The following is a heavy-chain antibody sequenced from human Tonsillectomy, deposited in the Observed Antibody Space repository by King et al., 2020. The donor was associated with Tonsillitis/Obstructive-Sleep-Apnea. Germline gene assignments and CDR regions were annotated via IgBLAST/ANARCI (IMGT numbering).Heavy chain of an antibody. CDR3: ARGEYYFDY. V-gene: IGHV1-2*04. D-gene: IGHD3-10*01. J-gene: IGHJ4*02. CDR1: GYTFTGYY. CDR2: INPNSGGT. Sequence: HVQLVESGAEVKKPGASVNVSCKASGYTFTGYYIYWVRQAPGQGVEWMGWINPNSGGTNYAQKFQGWVTMTRDTSISTAYMELSRLRSDDTAVYYCARGEYYFDYWGQGTLVTVSS.